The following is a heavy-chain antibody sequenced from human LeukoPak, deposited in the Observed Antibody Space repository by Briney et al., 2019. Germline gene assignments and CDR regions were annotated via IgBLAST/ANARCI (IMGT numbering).Heavy chain of an antibody. D-gene: IGHD2-8*01. Sequence: GGSLRLSCAASGFTFNNYAMSWFRQAPEKGLEWVSSISASGGNTYYIDSVKGRFTISRDNSKNTLYLQMNSLRAEDTAVYYCARPVGITNRVMEDYWGHGTLVTVSS. CDR2: ISASGGNT. J-gene: IGHJ4*01. CDR1: GFTFNNYA. CDR3: ARPVGITNRVMEDY. V-gene: IGHV3-23*01.